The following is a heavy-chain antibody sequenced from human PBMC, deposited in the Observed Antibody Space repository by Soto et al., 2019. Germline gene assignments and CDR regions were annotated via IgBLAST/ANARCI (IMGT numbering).Heavy chain of an antibody. CDR3: AKECVRTAAPDYYGMDV. Sequence: GGSLRLSCAASGFTFRSYAMSWVRQAPGKGLEWVSAISGSGGSTYYADSVKGRFTISRDNSKNTLYLQMNSLRAEDTAVYYCAKECVRTAAPDYYGMDVWGQGTTVTVSS. D-gene: IGHD1-1*01. CDR2: ISGSGGST. V-gene: IGHV3-23*01. CDR1: GFTFRSYA. J-gene: IGHJ6*02.